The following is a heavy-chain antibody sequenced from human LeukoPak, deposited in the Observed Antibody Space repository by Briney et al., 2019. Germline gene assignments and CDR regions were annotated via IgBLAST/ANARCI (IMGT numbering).Heavy chain of an antibody. J-gene: IGHJ3*02. D-gene: IGHD5-24*01. V-gene: IGHV3-23*01. Sequence: GGSLRLSCAASGFTFSNYVMSWVRQAPGKGLEWVSGISGSGDSTYYADSVKGRFTISRDNSKNTLYLQMNSLRADDTAVYYCAKKRDAFDIWGQGTVVTVSS. CDR3: AKKRDAFDI. CDR2: ISGSGDST. CDR1: GFTFSNYV.